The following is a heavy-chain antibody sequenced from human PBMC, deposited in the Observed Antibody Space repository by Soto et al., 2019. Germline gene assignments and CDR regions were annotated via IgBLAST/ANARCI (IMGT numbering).Heavy chain of an antibody. CDR3: ARLGFCSGGSCYSDAFDI. V-gene: IGHV4-39*01. Sequence: KTSETLSLTCTVSGGSISSSSYYWGWIRQPPGRGLEWIGSIYYSGSTYYNPSLKSRVTISVDTSKNQFSLKLSSVTAADTAVYYCARLGFCSGGSCYSDAFDIWGQGTMVTVSS. J-gene: IGHJ3*02. D-gene: IGHD2-15*01. CDR2: IYYSGST. CDR1: GGSISSSSYY.